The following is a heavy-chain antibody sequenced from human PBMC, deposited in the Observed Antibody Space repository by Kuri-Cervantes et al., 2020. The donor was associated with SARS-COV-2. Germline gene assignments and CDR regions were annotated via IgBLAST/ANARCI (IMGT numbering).Heavy chain of an antibody. Sequence: GESLKISCAASGFTVSSNEMSWVRQAPGKGLEWVSSISGGSTYYADSRKGRFTISRDNSKNTLHLQMNSLRAEDTAVYYCARDFRPATGPDYWGQGTRVTVSS. J-gene: IGHJ4*02. V-gene: IGHV3-38-3*01. CDR1: GFTVSSNE. CDR3: ARDFRPATGPDY. CDR2: ISGGST. D-gene: IGHD4-17*01.